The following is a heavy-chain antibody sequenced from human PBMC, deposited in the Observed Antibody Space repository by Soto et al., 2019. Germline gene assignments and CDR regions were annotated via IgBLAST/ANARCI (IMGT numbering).Heavy chain of an antibody. CDR3: ARGGDYYDNNGFDY. CDR1: GGSFSGYY. CDR2: INHSGST. J-gene: IGHJ4*02. V-gene: IGHV4-34*01. Sequence: SETLSLTCAVYGGSFSGYYWSWIRQPPGKGLEWIGEINHSGSTNYNPSLKSRVTISVDTSKNQFSLKLSSVTAADTAVYYCARGGDYYDNNGFDYWGQGTLVTVSS. D-gene: IGHD3-22*01.